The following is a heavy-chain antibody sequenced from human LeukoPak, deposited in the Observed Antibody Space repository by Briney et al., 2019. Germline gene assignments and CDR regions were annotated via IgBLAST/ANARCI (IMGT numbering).Heavy chain of an antibody. CDR1: GFTFGSSG. V-gene: IGHV3-23*01. D-gene: IGHD5-18*01. Sequence: GGSLRLSCAASGFTFGSSGMSWVRQAPGKGLEWVAGISSSATYTYYADSVKGRFTISRDNSKNTLYLQMNSLRGEDTAVYYCAKRSGHNYGYFDYWGQGILVTVSS. J-gene: IGHJ4*02. CDR3: AKRSGHNYGYFDY. CDR2: ISSSATYT.